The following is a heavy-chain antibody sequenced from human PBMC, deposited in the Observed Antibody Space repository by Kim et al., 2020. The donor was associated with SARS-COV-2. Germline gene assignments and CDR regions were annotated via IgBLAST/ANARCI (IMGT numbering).Heavy chain of an antibody. CDR3: ARSEGRASWHQFDY. V-gene: IGHV4-59*01. Sequence: SETLSLTCTVSSDSFSAYYWSWIRQIPGKGLEWIGYIFYSGSTNYKPSLKSRSTISWDTSRNQFSLDLTSVTQADTAVYYCARSEGRASWHQFDYWGQGVLVTVSS. CDR1: SDSFSAYY. J-gene: IGHJ4*02. CDR2: IFYSGST.